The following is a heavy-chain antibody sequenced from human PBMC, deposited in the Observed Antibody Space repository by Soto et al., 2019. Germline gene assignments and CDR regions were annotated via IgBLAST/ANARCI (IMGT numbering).Heavy chain of an antibody. Sequence: GGSLRLSCAASGFTFSSYSMNWVRQAPGKGLEWVSSISSSSSYIYYADSVKGRFTISRDNAKNSLYLQMNSLRAEDTAVYHCARVDCTNGVCYPKWLGGGFDYWGQGTLVTVSS. V-gene: IGHV3-21*01. CDR2: ISSSSSYI. J-gene: IGHJ4*02. CDR3: ARVDCTNGVCYPKWLGGGFDY. CDR1: GFTFSSYS. D-gene: IGHD2-8*01.